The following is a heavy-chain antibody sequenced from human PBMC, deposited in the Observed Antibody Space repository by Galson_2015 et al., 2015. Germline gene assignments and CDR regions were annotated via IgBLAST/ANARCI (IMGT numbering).Heavy chain of an antibody. D-gene: IGHD3-3*01. CDR1: GFTFRSYG. Sequence: SLRLSCAASGFTFRSYGIHWVRQTPGKGLEWVAVVSYDGSDKYYTESVKGRFTISRDSSKNIVYLQMNSLRAEDTALYYCAKDRRFMVWAFADCSGQGPLVTVSS. CDR2: VSYDGSDK. CDR3: AKDRRFMVWAFADC. V-gene: IGHV3-30*18. J-gene: IGHJ4*01.